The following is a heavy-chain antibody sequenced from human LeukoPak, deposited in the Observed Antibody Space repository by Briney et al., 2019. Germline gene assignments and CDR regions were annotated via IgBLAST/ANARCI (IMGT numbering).Heavy chain of an antibody. J-gene: IGHJ4*02. Sequence: SETLSLTCTVSGGSISTSSSYWGWIRQPPGKGLEWIGEINHSGSTNYNPSLKSRVTISVDTSKNQFSLKLSSVTAADTAVYYCARGGGPNYYDSSGYYYVSAQKKVRFDYWGQGTLVTVSS. D-gene: IGHD3-22*01. CDR1: GGSISTSSSY. CDR3: ARGGGPNYYDSSGYYYVSAQKKVRFDY. V-gene: IGHV4-39*07. CDR2: INHSGST.